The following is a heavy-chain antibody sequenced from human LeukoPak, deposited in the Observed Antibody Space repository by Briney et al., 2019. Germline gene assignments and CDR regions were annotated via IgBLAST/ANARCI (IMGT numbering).Heavy chain of an antibody. CDR3: AKDMRRDSSGYQTSLGMDV. J-gene: IGHJ6*02. CDR1: GFTFDDYA. Sequence: GGSLRLSCAASGFTFDDYAMHWVPPAPGKGLGGGSGTSWNSGSIGYADSVKGRFTISRDNAKTSLYLQMHSLRAQATALYYCAKDMRRDSSGYQTSLGMDVWGQGATVTVSS. V-gene: IGHV3-9*01. CDR2: TSWNSGSI. D-gene: IGHD3-22*01.